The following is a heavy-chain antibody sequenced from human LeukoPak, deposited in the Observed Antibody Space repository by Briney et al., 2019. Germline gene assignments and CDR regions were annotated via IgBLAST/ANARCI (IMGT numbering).Heavy chain of an antibody. CDR2: IQNDGSNK. CDR1: GFTFSDYG. CDR3: AKDEIQGVIGAGPGY. D-gene: IGHD1-26*01. Sequence: GGSLRLSCVASGFTFSDYGMHWVRQAPGKGLDWVAFIQNDGSNKYYGDSVKGRFTISRDNSKNTLYLQMNSLRAEDTAVYHCAKDEIQGVIGAGPGYWGQGTLVTVSS. J-gene: IGHJ4*02. V-gene: IGHV3-30*02.